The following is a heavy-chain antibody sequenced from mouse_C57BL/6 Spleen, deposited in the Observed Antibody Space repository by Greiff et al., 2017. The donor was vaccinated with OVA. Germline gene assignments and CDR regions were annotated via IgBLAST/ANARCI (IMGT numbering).Heavy chain of an antibody. Sequence: EVMLVESGGGLVKPGGSLKLSCAASGFTFSSYTMSWVRQTPEKRLEWVATISGGGGNTYYPDSVKGRFTISRDNAKNTLYLQMSSLRSEDTAVYYCARHESFSWFAYWGQGTLVTVSA. J-gene: IGHJ3*01. CDR2: ISGGGGNT. CDR3: ARHESFSWFAY. V-gene: IGHV5-9*01. CDR1: GFTFSSYT.